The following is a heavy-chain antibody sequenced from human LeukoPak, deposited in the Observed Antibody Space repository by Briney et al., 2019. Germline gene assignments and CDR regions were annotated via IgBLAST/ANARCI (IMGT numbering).Heavy chain of an antibody. CDR3: ARGRWLQPWGYFDY. D-gene: IGHD5-24*01. CDR1: GYTFTSYD. J-gene: IGHJ4*02. Sequence: EASVKVSCKASGYTFTSYDINWVRQAPGQGLEWMGGIIPIFGTANYAQKFQGRVTITTDESTSTAYMELSSLRSEDTAVYYCARGRWLQPWGYFDYWGQGTLVTVSS. CDR2: IIPIFGTA. V-gene: IGHV1-69*05.